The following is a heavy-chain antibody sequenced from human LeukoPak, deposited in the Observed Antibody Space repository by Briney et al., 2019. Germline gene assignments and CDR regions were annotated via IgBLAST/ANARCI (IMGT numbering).Heavy chain of an antibody. Sequence: ASMKVSCKASGFTFTSSAMQWVRQARGQRLEWIGWIVVGSGNTNYAQKFQERVTITRDMSTSTAYMELSSLRSEDTAVYYCAADDYYDSSGLPDYWGQGTLVTVSS. J-gene: IGHJ4*02. CDR1: GFTFTSSA. D-gene: IGHD3-22*01. CDR3: AADDYYDSSGLPDY. CDR2: IVVGSGNT. V-gene: IGHV1-58*02.